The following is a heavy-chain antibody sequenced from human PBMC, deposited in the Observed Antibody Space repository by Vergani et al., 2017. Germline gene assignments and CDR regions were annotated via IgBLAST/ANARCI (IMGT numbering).Heavy chain of an antibody. J-gene: IGHJ4*02. CDR2: IWYDGSSK. CDR3: VRDRGLCAGGRCYTEAWDD. V-gene: IGHV3-33*01. Sequence: QVQLVESGGGVVQPGGSLRLSCVVSGFTFTSYGIHWVRQAPGKGLEWVAAIWYDGSSKYYADSVKGRFAISRDIAKNTLYLQVRSLRLEDTGVYHCVRDRGLCAGGRCYTEAWDDWGQGTPVTVSS. D-gene: IGHD2-2*02. CDR1: GFTFTSYG.